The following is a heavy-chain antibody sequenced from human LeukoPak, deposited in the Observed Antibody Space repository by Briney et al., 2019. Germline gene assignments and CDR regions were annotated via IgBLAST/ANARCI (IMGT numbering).Heavy chain of an antibody. CDR3: AKGSAGARPYFFDY. V-gene: IGHV3-23*01. J-gene: IGHJ4*02. D-gene: IGHD1-26*01. CDR1: GFTFSSYA. CDR2: ISGSGDNT. Sequence: PGGSLRLSCAASGFTFSSYAMSWVRQVPGKGLEWVSVISGSGDNTYYADSVKGRFTISRDNSKNTLYLQVSSLRAEDTAVYYCAKGSAGARPYFFDYWGQGTLVTVSS.